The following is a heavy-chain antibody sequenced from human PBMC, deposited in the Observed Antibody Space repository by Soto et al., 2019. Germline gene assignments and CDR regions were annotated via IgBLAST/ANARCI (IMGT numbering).Heavy chain of an antibody. V-gene: IGHV5-51*01. J-gene: IGHJ4*02. CDR3: ARPRPSGNYAWAYCFDY. D-gene: IGHD1-26*01. CDR1: GYRVIRYW. Sequence: PGDALKISXEGSGYRVIRYWFSRFRQMPGKGLEWMGIIYPDDSDVRYSPSFQGQVTISADKSISTAYLQWSSLKASDTAMYYCARPRPSGNYAWAYCFDYWGQGTLVTVYS. CDR2: IYPDDSDV.